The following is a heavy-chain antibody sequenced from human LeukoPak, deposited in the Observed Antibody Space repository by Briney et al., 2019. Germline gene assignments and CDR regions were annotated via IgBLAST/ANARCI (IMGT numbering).Heavy chain of an antibody. Sequence: PGGSLRLSCAASGFTFSSYAMSWVRQAPGKGLEWVSAISGSGGSTYYADSVKGRFTISRDNSKNTLYLQMNSLRAEDTAVYYCAKDRRHILRFLEWGMDVWGQGTTVTVSS. CDR1: GFTFSSYA. V-gene: IGHV3-23*01. D-gene: IGHD3-3*01. J-gene: IGHJ6*02. CDR2: ISGSGGST. CDR3: AKDRRHILRFLEWGMDV.